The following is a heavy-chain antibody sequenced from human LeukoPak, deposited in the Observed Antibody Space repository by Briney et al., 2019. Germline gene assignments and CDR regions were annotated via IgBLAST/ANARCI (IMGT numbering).Heavy chain of an antibody. CDR1: GYTFTSYI. V-gene: IGHV1-18*01. CDR3: ASQPTYYDFSAYYYYMDV. CDR2: INAYNGNT. J-gene: IGHJ6*03. Sequence: ASVKVSCKASGYTFTSYIISWVRQAPGQGLEWMGWINAYNGNTDYAQRVQGRVTMTTDTSTGTAYMEVRSLRSDDTAVYYCASQPTYYDFSAYYYYMDVWGKGTTVTVSS. D-gene: IGHD3-3*01.